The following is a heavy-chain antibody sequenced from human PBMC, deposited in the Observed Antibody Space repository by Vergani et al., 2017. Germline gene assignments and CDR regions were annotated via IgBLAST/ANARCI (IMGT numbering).Heavy chain of an antibody. J-gene: IGHJ4*02. Sequence: QVQLVQSGAEVKKPGSSVKVSCKASGGTFSSYAMNWVRQAPGQGLEWMGWINTNTGNPTYAQGFTGRFVFSLDTSVSTAYLQISSLKAEDTAVYYCARDSQTNYDILTGYYPGPFDYWGQGTLVTVSS. D-gene: IGHD3-9*01. CDR1: GGTFSSYA. CDR3: ARDSQTNYDILTGYYPGPFDY. V-gene: IGHV7-4-1*02. CDR2: INTNTGNP.